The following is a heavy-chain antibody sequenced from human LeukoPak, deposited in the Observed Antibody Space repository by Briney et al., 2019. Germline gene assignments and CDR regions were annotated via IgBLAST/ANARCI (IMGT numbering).Heavy chain of an antibody. CDR3: ARGSSFSNF. Sequence: GGSLRLSCAASGFNFDEYGMTWGRQAPGKGLEWGSGINWNGGSRGYADSVKGRFTISRDNAKKFLYLQMNSLRAEDTAFYYCARGSSFSNFWGQGILVTVSS. J-gene: IGHJ4*02. CDR2: INWNGGSR. CDR1: GFNFDEYG. V-gene: IGHV3-20*04. D-gene: IGHD6-13*01.